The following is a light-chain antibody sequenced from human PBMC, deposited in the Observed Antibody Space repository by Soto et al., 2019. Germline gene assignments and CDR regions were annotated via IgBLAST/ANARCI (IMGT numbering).Light chain of an antibody. CDR2: WAS. J-gene: IGKJ2*01. V-gene: IGKV4-1*01. Sequence: DIVMTQSPDSLAVSLGERATINCKSSQSLVYSSNNKNYLAWYQKKPGQPPKLLIYWASTRESGVPDRFSGSGSGTDFTLTISSLQAEDVAVYYCQQYYITPPHTFGQGTNLEIK. CDR3: QQYYITPPHT. CDR1: QSLVYSSNNKNY.